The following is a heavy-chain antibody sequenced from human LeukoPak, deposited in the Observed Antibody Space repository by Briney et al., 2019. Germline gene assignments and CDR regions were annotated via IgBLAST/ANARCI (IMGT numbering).Heavy chain of an antibody. Sequence: PGGSPRLSCAASGFSFSTYAMSWVRQAPARGPEWVSSRGGGGTFYADSVKGRFTLSRDDSRNTVYLQLNNLRVEDTAIYYCAKANWVSNADAVWWGQGTEVTVSS. V-gene: IGHV3-23*01. D-gene: IGHD1-1*01. J-gene: IGHJ4*02. CDR3: AKANWVSNADAVW. CDR2: SRGGGGT. CDR1: GFSFSTYA.